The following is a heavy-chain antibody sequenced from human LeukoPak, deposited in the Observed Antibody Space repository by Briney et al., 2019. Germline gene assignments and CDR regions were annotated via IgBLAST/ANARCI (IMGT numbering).Heavy chain of an antibody. J-gene: IGHJ3*02. Sequence: GESLQISCQGSGYSFTSYWIGWVRQMPGKGLEWMGIIYPGDSDTRYSPSFQGQVTISADKSISTAYLQWSSLKASDTAMYYCASLQQIDAFDIWGQGTMVTVSS. D-gene: IGHD1/OR15-1a*01. CDR2: IYPGDSDT. CDR3: ASLQQIDAFDI. V-gene: IGHV5-51*01. CDR1: GYSFTSYW.